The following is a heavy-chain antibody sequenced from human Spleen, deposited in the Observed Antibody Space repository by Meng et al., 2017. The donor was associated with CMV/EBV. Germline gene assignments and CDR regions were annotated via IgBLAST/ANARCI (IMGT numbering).Heavy chain of an antibody. CDR2: IYWDDDK. V-gene: IGHV2-5*02. Sequence: QVTLKNAGPKLRKPTQTLTVHCTFSGFSLSTSGVGVGWIRQPPGKALEWLALIYWDDDKRYSPSLKSRLTITKDTSKNQVVLTMTNMDPVDTATYYCAHGFWGSRYFDYWGQGTLVTVSS. J-gene: IGHJ4*02. CDR3: AHGFWGSRYFDY. CDR1: GFSLSTSGVG. D-gene: IGHD3-10*01.